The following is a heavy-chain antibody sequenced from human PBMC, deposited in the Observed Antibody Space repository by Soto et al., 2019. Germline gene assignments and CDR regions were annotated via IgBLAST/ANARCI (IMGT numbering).Heavy chain of an antibody. V-gene: IGHV3-33*01. Sequence: QVQLVESGGGVVQPGRSLRLSCAASGFTFSSYGMHWVRQAPGKGLEWVAVIWYDGSNKYYVDSVKGRFTISRDNSKNTLYRQMNSLRAEDTAVYYCARGWYCGGDCYEWYFDLWGRGTLVTVSS. CDR1: GFTFSSYG. CDR3: ARGWYCGGDCYEWYFDL. D-gene: IGHD2-21*02. J-gene: IGHJ2*01. CDR2: IWYDGSNK.